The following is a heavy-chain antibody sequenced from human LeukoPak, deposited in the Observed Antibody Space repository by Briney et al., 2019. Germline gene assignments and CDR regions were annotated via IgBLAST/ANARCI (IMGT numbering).Heavy chain of an antibody. CDR2: INSDGSST. V-gene: IGHV3-74*01. CDR3: AVFYGSGSYYNDAFDI. J-gene: IGHJ3*02. D-gene: IGHD3-10*01. CDR1: GFTFSSYW. Sequence: GGSLRLSCAASGFTFSSYWMHWVRQAPGKGLVWVSRINSDGSSTSYADSVKGRFTIPRDNAKNTLYLQMNSLRAEDTAVYYCAVFYGSGSYYNDAFDIWGQGTMVTVSS.